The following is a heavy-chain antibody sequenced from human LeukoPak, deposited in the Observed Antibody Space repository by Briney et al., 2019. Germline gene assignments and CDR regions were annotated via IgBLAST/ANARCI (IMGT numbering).Heavy chain of an antibody. CDR3: AKEDDRGGIAAAGEFDY. CDR1: GFTFSSYG. Sequence: GGSLRLSCAASGFTFSSYGMHWVRQAPGKGLEWVAFIRYDGSNKYYADSVKGRFTISRDNSKNTLYLQMNSLRAEDTAVYYCAKEDDRGGIAAAGEFDYWGQGTLVTVSS. CDR2: IRYDGSNK. V-gene: IGHV3-30*02. J-gene: IGHJ4*02. D-gene: IGHD6-13*01.